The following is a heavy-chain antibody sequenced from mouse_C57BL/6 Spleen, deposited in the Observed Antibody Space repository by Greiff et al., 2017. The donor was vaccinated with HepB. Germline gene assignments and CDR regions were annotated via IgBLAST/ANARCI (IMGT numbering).Heavy chain of an antibody. CDR3: AREGVYYGNYVGFDY. V-gene: IGHV5-4*01. J-gene: IGHJ2*01. D-gene: IGHD2-1*01. CDR1: GFTFSSYA. Sequence: EVHLVESGGGLVKPGGSLKLSCAASGFTFSSYAMSWVRQTPEKRLEWVATISDGGSYTYYPDNVKGRFPISRDNAQNNLYLQMSHLKSEDTAMYYCAREGVYYGNYVGFDYWGHSTTLTVSS. CDR2: ISDGGSYT.